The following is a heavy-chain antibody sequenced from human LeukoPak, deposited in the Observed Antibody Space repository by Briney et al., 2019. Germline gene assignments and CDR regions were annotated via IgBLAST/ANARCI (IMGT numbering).Heavy chain of an antibody. V-gene: IGHV1-8*03. D-gene: IGHD3-22*01. CDR3: ARQRDSFDI. J-gene: IGHJ3*02. CDR1: GYTFTSYD. CDR2: MNPNSGNT. Sequence: ASVKVSCKASGYTFTSYDINWVRQATGQGLEWMGWMNPNSGNTDYAQKFQGRVTITRSTSMSTAYMELGSLRSEDTAVYSCARQRDSFDIWGQGTTVTASS.